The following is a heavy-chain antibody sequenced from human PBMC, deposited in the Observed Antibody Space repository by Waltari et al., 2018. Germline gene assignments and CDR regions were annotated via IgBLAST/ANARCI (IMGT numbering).Heavy chain of an antibody. CDR2: ISTSGSA. CDR3: ARETGTGYYPNYFDY. Sequence: VQLQESGPGLVKHSETLTLTCTGAGGPVTSYFWSWVRQPAGKGLEWVGRISTSGSANSRPSLESRVTMSVDRSENQVSLNLHSVTAADTAIYYCARETGTGYYPNYFDYWGQGTPVTVSS. J-gene: IGHJ4*02. V-gene: IGHV4-4*07. CDR1: GGPVTSYF. D-gene: IGHD1-26*01.